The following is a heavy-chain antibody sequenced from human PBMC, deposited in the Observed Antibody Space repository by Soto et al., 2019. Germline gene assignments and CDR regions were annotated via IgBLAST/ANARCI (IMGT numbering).Heavy chain of an antibody. CDR2: IYHSGST. D-gene: IGHD3-22*01. V-gene: IGHV4-30-2*01. J-gene: IGHJ5*02. CDR1: GGSISSGGYS. CDR3: ARQYYYDSSANNWFDP. Sequence: QLQLQESGSGLVKPSQTLSLTCAVSGGSISSGGYSWSWIRQPPGKGLEWIGYIYHSGSTYYNPSLKSRVTISVDTSKNQFSLKLSSVTAADTAVYYCARQYYYDSSANNWFDPWGQGTLVTVSS.